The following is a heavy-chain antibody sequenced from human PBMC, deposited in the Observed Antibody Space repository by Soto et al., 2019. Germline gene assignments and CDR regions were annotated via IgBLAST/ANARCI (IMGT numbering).Heavy chain of an antibody. Sequence: EVQLLESGGGLVQPGGSLRLSCAASGFTFSSYAMSWVRQAPGKGLEWVSAISGSGLSTYYADSVKGRFTISRDNSNNTQYPQMNSLRAEDTAVYYGAKGGSTSRLPYYYGMDVWGQGTTVTVSS. CDR2: ISGSGLST. CDR3: AKGGSTSRLPYYYGMDV. D-gene: IGHD2-2*01. J-gene: IGHJ6*02. V-gene: IGHV3-23*01. CDR1: GFTFSSYA.